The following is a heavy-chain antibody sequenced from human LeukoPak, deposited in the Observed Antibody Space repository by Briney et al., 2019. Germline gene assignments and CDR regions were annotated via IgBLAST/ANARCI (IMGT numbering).Heavy chain of an antibody. D-gene: IGHD6-6*01. CDR2: IRSKANSYAT. Sequence: GGSLRLSCAASGFTFSGSAMHWVRQASGKGLEWVGRIRSKANSYATAYAASVKGRFTISRDDSKNTAYLQMNSLKTEYTAVYYCTALSSSLPYWGQGTLVTVSS. CDR3: TALSSSLPY. V-gene: IGHV3-73*01. J-gene: IGHJ4*02. CDR1: GFTFSGSA.